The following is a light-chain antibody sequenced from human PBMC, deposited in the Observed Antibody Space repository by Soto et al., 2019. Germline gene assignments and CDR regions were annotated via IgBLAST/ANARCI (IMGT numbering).Light chain of an antibody. V-gene: IGLV2-11*01. CDR2: DVT. J-gene: IGLJ2*01. Sequence: QSALTQPRSVSGSPGQSVTISCTGTGNDVGGYNYVSWYQQHPGKAPTLMIYDVTKRPSGVPDRFSGSKSGNTASLTISGLQAEDEADYYCCSYAGDYTVVFGGGTKLTV. CDR1: GNDVGGYNY. CDR3: CSYAGDYTVV.